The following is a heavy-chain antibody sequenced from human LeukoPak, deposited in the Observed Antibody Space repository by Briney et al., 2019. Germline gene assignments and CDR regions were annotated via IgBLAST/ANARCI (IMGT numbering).Heavy chain of an antibody. CDR2: IYTSGST. CDR3: ARANTDYYDSSGYSPEVYYFDY. D-gene: IGHD3-22*01. J-gene: IGHJ4*02. V-gene: IGHV4-4*07. Sequence: PSETLSLTCTVSGGSISSYYWSWIRQPAGKGLEWIGRIYTSGSTNYNPSLKSRVTMSVDTSKNQFSLKLSSVTAADTAVYYCARANTDYYDSSGYSPEVYYFDYWGQGTLVTVSS. CDR1: GGSISSYY.